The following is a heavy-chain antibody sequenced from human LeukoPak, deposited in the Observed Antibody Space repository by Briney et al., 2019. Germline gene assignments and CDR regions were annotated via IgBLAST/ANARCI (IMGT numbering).Heavy chain of an antibody. V-gene: IGHV6-1*01. CDR3: ARDSPLTTVTTFPYWYFDL. D-gene: IGHD4-17*01. CDR2: TYYRSKWYN. J-gene: IGHJ2*01. CDR1: GDSVSSNSAA. Sequence: SQTLSLTCAISGDSVSSNSAAWTWIRQSPSRGLEWLGRTYYRSKWYNDYAVSVKSRITISPDTSKNQFSLQLNSVTPEDTAVYYCARDSPLTTVTTFPYWYFDLWGRGTLVTVSS.